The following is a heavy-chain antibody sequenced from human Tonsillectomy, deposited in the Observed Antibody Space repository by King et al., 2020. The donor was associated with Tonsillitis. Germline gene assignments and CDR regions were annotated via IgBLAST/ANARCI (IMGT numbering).Heavy chain of an antibody. Sequence: VQLVESGGGLVQPGGSLRLSYAASGFTFSNYAMTWVRQAPGKGLEWVSVIYYGGSSTYYADSVKGRFTISRDNTKNTLYLQMNSLRAEDTAVYYCAKVFYYGLDVWGQGTTVTVSS. CDR3: AKVFYYGLDV. J-gene: IGHJ6*02. CDR2: IYYGGSST. CDR1: GFTFSNYA. V-gene: IGHV3-23*03.